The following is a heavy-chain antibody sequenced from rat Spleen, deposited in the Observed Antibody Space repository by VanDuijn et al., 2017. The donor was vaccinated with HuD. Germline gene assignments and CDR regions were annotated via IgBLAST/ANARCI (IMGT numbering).Heavy chain of an antibody. Sequence: QVQLKESGPGLVQPSQTLSLTCTVSGFSLTSYTVSWVRQPPGKGLEWIAAISSGGSTYYNSALKSRLSISRDTSKSQVFLKMNSLQIDDTAIYFCSRSYGGYSQHWFAYWGQGTLVTVSS. CDR3: SRSYGGYSQHWFAY. V-gene: IGHV2-6*01. CDR1: GFSLTSYT. CDR2: ISSGGST. D-gene: IGHD1-11*01. J-gene: IGHJ3*01.